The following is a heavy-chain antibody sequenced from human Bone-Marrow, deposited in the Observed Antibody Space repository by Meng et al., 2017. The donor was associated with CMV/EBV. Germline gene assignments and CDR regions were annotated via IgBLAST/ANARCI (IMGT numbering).Heavy chain of an antibody. V-gene: IGHV4-59*01. J-gene: IGHJ3*02. D-gene: IGHD3-3*01. CDR3: ARERAGDTIFGVVIPGGFDI. CDR2: IYYSGST. CDR1: GGSISSYY. Sequence: SETLSLTCTVSGGSISSYYWSWIRQPPGKGLEWIGYIYYSGSTNYNPSLKSRVTISVDTSKNQFSLKLSSVTAADTAVYYCARERAGDTIFGVVIPGGFDIWGQGTMVTASS.